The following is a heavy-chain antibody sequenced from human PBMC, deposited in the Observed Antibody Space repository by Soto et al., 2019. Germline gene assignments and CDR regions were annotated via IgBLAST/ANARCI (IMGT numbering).Heavy chain of an antibody. D-gene: IGHD1-26*01. CDR1: GFTFSSSA. Sequence: QMQLVQSGPEVKKPGTSVKVSCKTSGFTFSSSAVHWVRQARGHRLQWIGWIDVGSTNANYAQMLQEIVTIARDMSTSTASMELSSLTPEDTAVYYCAADGGGYINGLARHWGPGTLVTVSS. CDR2: IDVGSTNA. CDR3: AADGGGYINGLARH. V-gene: IGHV1-58*01. J-gene: IGHJ4*02.